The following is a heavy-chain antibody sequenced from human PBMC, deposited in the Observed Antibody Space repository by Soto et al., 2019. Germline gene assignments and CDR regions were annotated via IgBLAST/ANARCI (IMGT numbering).Heavy chain of an antibody. CDR3: ARGSDYDRGGYLFDS. V-gene: IGHV4-31*11. Sequence: SETLSLTCAVSGCSVSSDIYYLTWIRQHPGKGLEWIGYIYYSGHTYYNPSLKSRVTISLDTSNNQFGLKLTSVTAADTAVYYCARGSDYDRGGYLFDSWGQGTLVTVSS. CDR2: IYYSGHT. D-gene: IGHD3-22*01. J-gene: IGHJ4*02. CDR1: GCSVSSDIYY.